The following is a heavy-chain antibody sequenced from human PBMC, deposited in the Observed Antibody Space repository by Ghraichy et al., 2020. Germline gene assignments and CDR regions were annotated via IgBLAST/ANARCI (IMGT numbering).Heavy chain of an antibody. Sequence: GGSLRLSCAASGFTFSSDAMSWVRQAPGKGLEWVSAISGSGGSTYYADSVKGRFTISRDNSKNTLYLQMNSLRAEDTAVYYCAKIGAWTTVTIWFDPWGQGTLVTVSS. CDR3: AKIGAWTTVTIWFDP. V-gene: IGHV3-23*01. J-gene: IGHJ5*02. CDR1: GFTFSSDA. CDR2: ISGSGGST. D-gene: IGHD4-17*01.